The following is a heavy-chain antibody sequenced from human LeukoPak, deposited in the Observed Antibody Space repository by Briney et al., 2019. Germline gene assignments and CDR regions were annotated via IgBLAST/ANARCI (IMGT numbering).Heavy chain of an antibody. V-gene: IGHV3-72*01. CDR1: GFTLSDHY. J-gene: IGHJ4*02. Sequence: SGGSLRLSCAASGFTLSDHYMDWVRQAPGKGLEWVGRSRNKANSYTTIYAASVKGRFTISRDDSQNSLYLQMNSLKTEDTALYYCARLSSGYYDSSGYWGQGTLVTASS. CDR2: SRNKANSYTT. D-gene: IGHD3-22*01. CDR3: ARLSSGYYDSSGY.